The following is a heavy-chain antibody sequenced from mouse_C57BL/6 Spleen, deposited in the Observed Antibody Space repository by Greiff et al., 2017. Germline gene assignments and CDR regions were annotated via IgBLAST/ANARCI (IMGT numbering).Heavy chain of an antibody. Sequence: EVHLVESGGGLVKPGGSLKLSCAASGFTFSSYAMSWVRQTPEKRLAWVATISDGGSYTYYPDNVKGRFTISRDNAKNNLYRQMSHLKSEDTAMYYCARDGGNYWYFEVWGTGTTVTVSS. V-gene: IGHV5-4*01. CDR1: GFTFSSYA. J-gene: IGHJ1*03. D-gene: IGHD2-1*01. CDR2: ISDGGSYT. CDR3: ARDGGNYWYFEV.